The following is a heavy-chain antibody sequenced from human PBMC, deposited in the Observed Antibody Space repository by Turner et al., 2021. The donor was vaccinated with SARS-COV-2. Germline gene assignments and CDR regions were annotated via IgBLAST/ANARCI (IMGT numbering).Heavy chain of an antibody. CDR3: ARQSEWELLGVLDAFDI. D-gene: IGHD1-26*01. V-gene: IGHV4-39*01. Sequence: QMQLHEAGPGLVKPSETLSLTCTVSGGSISDTTSSNYYWDWIRQSPGKGLEWVGSIYYSGSTFYNPSLQSRVTISLDTSKNQFSLKLTSVTAADTAVYYCARQSEWELLGVLDAFDIWGQGTMVTVSS. CDR2: IYYSGST. CDR1: GGSISDTTSSNYY. J-gene: IGHJ3*02.